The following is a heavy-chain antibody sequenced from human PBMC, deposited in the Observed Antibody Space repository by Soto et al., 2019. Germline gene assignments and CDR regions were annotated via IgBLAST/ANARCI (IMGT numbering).Heavy chain of an antibody. D-gene: IGHD6-13*01. CDR2: MNPGSGKT. CDR3: ARMASAGTLNWFDP. V-gene: IGHV1-8*02. CDR1: GYTFINFD. J-gene: IGHJ5*02. Sequence: GASVKVSCKASGYTFINFDISWVRQAAGQGLEWLGWMNPGSGKTGYASKFQGRVAMTRDASTGTSHLELSSLISDDTAVYYCARMASAGTLNWFDPWGQGTLVTVSS.